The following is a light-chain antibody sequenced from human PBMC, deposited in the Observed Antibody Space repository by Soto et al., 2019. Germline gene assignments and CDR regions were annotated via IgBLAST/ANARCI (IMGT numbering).Light chain of an antibody. J-gene: IGKJ1*01. V-gene: IGKV2-28*01. CDR1: QSLLYNNTYNY. CDR2: FGS. Sequence: EIVMTQSPLTLPVTPGEPASISCRSSQSLLYNNTYNYLDWYVQKSGQSPQLLIYFGSNRAPGVPDRFSGSGSGTDFTLTISRVEAEDVGLYYCMQALQAPLTFGQGTRVEIK. CDR3: MQALQAPLT.